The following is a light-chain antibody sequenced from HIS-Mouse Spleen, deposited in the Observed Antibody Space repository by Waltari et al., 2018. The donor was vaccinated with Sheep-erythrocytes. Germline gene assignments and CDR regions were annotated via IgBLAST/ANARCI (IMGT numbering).Light chain of an antibody. J-gene: IGLJ1*01. CDR2: DDS. CDR1: NIGSKS. V-gene: IGLV3-21*02. Sequence: SYVLTQPPSVSVAPGQTARITCGGNNIGSKSVHWYQQKPGQAPVLVVYDDSDRPSGIPGRFSGSNSGNTATLTISRVEAGDEADYYCQVWDSSSDHPYVFGTWTKVTVL. CDR3: QVWDSSSDHPYV.